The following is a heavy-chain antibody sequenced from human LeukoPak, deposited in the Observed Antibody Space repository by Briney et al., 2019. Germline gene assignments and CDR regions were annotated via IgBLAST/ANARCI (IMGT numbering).Heavy chain of an antibody. J-gene: IGHJ4*02. CDR1: GGSFSGYY. CDR2: INHSGST. D-gene: IGHD3-22*01. Sequence: PSETLSLTCAVYGGSFSGYYWSWIRQPPGKGLEWIGEINHSGSTNYNPSLKSRVTISVDTSKNQFSLKLSSVTAADTAVYYCARDSTYYYDSSGYYPRGQGTLVTVSS. V-gene: IGHV4-34*01. CDR3: ARDSTYYYDSSGYYP.